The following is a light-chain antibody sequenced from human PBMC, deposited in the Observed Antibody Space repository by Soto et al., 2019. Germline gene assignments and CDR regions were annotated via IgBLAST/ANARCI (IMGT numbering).Light chain of an antibody. CDR1: QSVSSN. Sequence: DIVVPKSPAKVSVSHGERATLSCRASQSVSSNLAWYQQKPGQAPRLLIYGASTMATGIPARFSGSGSGTEFTLTISSLQSEDFAVYYCQQYSSSPSFGQGTRLEIK. CDR3: QQYSSSPS. V-gene: IGKV3-15*01. CDR2: GAS. J-gene: IGKJ5*01.